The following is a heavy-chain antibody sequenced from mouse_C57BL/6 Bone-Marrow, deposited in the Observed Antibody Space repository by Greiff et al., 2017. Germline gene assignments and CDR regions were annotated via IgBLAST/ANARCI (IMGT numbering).Heavy chain of an antibody. V-gene: IGHV2-5*01. D-gene: IGHD2-5*01. CDR1: GFSFTSYG. CDR3: AKKGYSNYDYAMDY. Sequence: QVQLQQSGPGLVQPSQSLSITCTVSGFSFTSYGVHWVRQSPGKGLEWLGVIWRGGSTDYNAAFMSRLSITKDNSKSQVFFKMNSLQADDTAIYYCAKKGYSNYDYAMDYWGQGTSVTVSS. J-gene: IGHJ4*01. CDR2: IWRGGST.